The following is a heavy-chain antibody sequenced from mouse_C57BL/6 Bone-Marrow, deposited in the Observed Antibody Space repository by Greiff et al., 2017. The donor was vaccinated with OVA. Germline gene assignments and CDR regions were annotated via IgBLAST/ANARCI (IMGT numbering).Heavy chain of an antibody. V-gene: IGHV1-63*01. J-gene: IGHJ1*03. Sequence: VQLPQSGAELVRPGTSVKMSCKASGYTFTNYWIGWAKQRPGHGLEWIGDIYPGGGYTNYNEKFKGKATLTADKSSSTAYMQFSSLTSEDSAIYYCARYGYYGSSRYWYFDVWGTGTTVTVSS. CDR1: GYTFTNYW. D-gene: IGHD1-1*01. CDR3: ARYGYYGSSRYWYFDV. CDR2: IYPGGGYT.